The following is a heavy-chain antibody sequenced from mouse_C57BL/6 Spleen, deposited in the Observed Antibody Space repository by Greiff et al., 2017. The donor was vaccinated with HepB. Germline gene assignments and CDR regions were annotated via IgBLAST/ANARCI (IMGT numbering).Heavy chain of an antibody. CDR2: IYPGSGNT. J-gene: IGHJ1*03. CDR1: GYTFTDYY. V-gene: IGHV1-76*01. D-gene: IGHD1-1*01. Sequence: QVQLKESGAELVRPGASVKLSCKASGYTFTDYYINWVKQRPGQGLEWIARIYPGSGNTYYNEKFKGKATLTAEKSSSTAYMQLSSLTSEDSAVYFCARHGSSYDWYFDVWGTGTTVTVSS. CDR3: ARHGSSYDWYFDV.